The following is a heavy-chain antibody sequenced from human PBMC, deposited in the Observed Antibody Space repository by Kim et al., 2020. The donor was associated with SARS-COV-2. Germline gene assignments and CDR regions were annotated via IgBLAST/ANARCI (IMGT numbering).Heavy chain of an antibody. CDR1: GGSISSYY. J-gene: IGHJ6*02. CDR2: IYYSGST. D-gene: IGHD4-4*01. V-gene: IGHV4-59*01. CDR3: ARSTRPHYYYYYGMDV. Sequence: SETLSLTCTVSGGSISSYYWSWIRQPPGKGLEWIGYIYYSGSTNYNPSLKSRVTISVDTSKNQFSLKLSSVTAADTAVYYCARSTRPHYYYYYGMDVWGQGTTVTVSS.